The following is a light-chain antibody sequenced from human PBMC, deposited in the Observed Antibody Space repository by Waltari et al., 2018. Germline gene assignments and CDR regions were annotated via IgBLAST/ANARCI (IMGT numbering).Light chain of an antibody. J-gene: IGLJ3*02. Sequence: NFMLTQPHSVSESPGKTVIISCTGSGGSIASAYVQWYRQRPGSAPTTVIYEDTRRPSGESGRFAGSIDSSSNSASLTISGLKTDDEADYYCQSYDSSNFWVFGGGTKLTVL. V-gene: IGLV6-57*02. CDR3: QSYDSSNFWV. CDR1: GGSIASAY. CDR2: EDT.